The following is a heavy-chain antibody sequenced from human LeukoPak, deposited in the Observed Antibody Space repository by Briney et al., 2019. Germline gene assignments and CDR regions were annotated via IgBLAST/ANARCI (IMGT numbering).Heavy chain of an antibody. CDR1: GFTFSSYA. CDR2: ISYDGSNK. D-gene: IGHD2-21*02. Sequence: PGGSLRLSCAASGFTFSSYAMHWVRQAPGKGLEWVAVISYDGSNKYYADSVKGRFTISRDNSKNTLYLQMNSLRAEDTAVYYCARDCGGDCYAFDYWGQGTLVTVPS. V-gene: IGHV3-30*04. J-gene: IGHJ4*02. CDR3: ARDCGGDCYAFDY.